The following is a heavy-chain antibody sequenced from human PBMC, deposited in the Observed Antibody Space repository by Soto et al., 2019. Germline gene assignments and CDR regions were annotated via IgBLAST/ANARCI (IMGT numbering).Heavy chain of an antibody. D-gene: IGHD3-9*01. J-gene: IGHJ4*02. V-gene: IGHV4-39*01. CDR1: GGSISSSSHY. CDR2: IFYSGST. CDR3: ARRESYDILTGYYHFDY. Sequence: QLQLQESGPGLVKSSETLSLTCSVSGGSISSSSHYWGWIRQPPGKGLEGIGNIFYSGSTYYNPSLKSRVRISVDTSKNQFSLKLSSVTAADTAVYYCARRESYDILTGYYHFDYWGQGTLVTVSS.